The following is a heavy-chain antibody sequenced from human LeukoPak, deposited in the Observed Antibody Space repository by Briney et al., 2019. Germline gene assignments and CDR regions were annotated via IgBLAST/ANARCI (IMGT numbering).Heavy chain of an antibody. D-gene: IGHD1-14*01. CDR1: GVSISSYF. Sequence: SETLSLTCSVSGVSISSYFWSWVRQPAGKGLEWIGRIYTSGSTKYNPSLQSRVTMSLDTSKKQLSLNLGSVTAADTAVYYCARAGTSGGLCDYWGQGILVTVSS. J-gene: IGHJ4*02. CDR2: IYTSGST. CDR3: ARAGTSGGLCDY. V-gene: IGHV4-4*07.